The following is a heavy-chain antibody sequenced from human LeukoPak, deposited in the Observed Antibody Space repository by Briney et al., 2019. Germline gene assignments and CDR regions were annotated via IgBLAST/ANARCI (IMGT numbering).Heavy chain of an antibody. CDR3: ARDALPHHFSSTSCPPYDYMDV. V-gene: IGHV1-24*01. Sequence: ASVKVSCKVSGYTLSDLSMHWVRQAPGKGLEWMGGFDPGDGETIYTQKFQGRVTMTRDMSTSTVYMELSSLRSEDTAVYYCARDALPHHFSSTSCPPYDYMDVWGKGTTVTVSS. CDR2: FDPGDGET. CDR1: GYTLSDLS. D-gene: IGHD2-2*01. J-gene: IGHJ6*03.